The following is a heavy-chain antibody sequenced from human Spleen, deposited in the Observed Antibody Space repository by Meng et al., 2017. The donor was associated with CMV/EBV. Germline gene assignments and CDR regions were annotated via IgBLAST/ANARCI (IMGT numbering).Heavy chain of an antibody. CDR3: ARDAVRNYYYGMDV. CDR2: ISVTGSTI. Sequence: GESLKISCAASEFTFSSYSMNWVRQAPGKGLEWIAYISVTGSTIYYANSLRGRFTISRDNARSSVYLQMSSLRADDTAVYYCARDAVRNYYYGMDVWGQGTTVTVSS. J-gene: IGHJ6*02. CDR1: EFTFSSYS. V-gene: IGHV3-48*04. D-gene: IGHD3-10*01.